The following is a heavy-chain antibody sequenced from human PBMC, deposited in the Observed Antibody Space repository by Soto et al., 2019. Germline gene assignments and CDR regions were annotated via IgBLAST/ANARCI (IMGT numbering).Heavy chain of an antibody. V-gene: IGHV4-4*02. D-gene: IGHD3-22*01. CDR1: GGSISSSNW. J-gene: IGHJ4*02. Sequence: SETLSLTCAVSGGSISSSNWWSWVRQPPGKGLEWIGEIYHSGSTNYNPSLKSRVTISVDTSKNQFSLKLSSVTAADTAVYYCAGSTYYYDSSGSFDYWGQGTLVTVPQ. CDR2: IYHSGST. CDR3: AGSTYYYDSSGSFDY.